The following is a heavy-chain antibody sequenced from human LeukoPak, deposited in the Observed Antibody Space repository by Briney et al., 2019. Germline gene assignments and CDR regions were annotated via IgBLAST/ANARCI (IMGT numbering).Heavy chain of an antibody. V-gene: IGHV4-34*01. D-gene: IGHD3-22*01. Sequence: SETLSLTCAVYGGSFSGYYWSWLRQPPGKGLEWIGEINHSGSTNYNPSLKSRVTISVDTSKNQFSLKLSSVTAADTAVYYCASYDSSGITFDYWGQGTLVTVSS. J-gene: IGHJ4*02. CDR2: INHSGST. CDR3: ASYDSSGITFDY. CDR1: GGSFSGYY.